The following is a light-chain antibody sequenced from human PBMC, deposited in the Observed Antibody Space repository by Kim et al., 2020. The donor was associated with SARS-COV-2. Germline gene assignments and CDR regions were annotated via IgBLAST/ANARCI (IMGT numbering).Light chain of an antibody. CDR3: QQYNSDYT. V-gene: IGKV1-5*01. CDR1: QSVNRW. CDR2: DAS. J-gene: IGKJ2*01. Sequence: LSASVGDRVTITCRASQSVNRWLAWYQQRPGKAPNHLIYDASSLKSGVPSRFSGSGSGTEFTLTISSLQPDDFATYYCQQYNSDYTFGQGTKLEI.